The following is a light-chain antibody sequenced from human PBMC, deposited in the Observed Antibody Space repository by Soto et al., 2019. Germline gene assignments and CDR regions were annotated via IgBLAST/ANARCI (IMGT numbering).Light chain of an antibody. Sequence: EVVMTQSPASLSASPGERVTLSCRASQNIRSSLAWYQQRPGQAPRLLIYGASTRATGIPARFSGSGSGTEFTLTISSLQSEDFAVYYCQQYDNWPPAWTFGQGTKVDIK. V-gene: IGKV3-15*01. CDR3: QQYDNWPPAWT. J-gene: IGKJ1*01. CDR1: QNIRSS. CDR2: GAS.